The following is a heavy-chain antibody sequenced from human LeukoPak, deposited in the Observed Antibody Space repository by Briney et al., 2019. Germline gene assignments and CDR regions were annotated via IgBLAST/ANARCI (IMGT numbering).Heavy chain of an antibody. CDR3: ARDQSYYGGERRSFDP. V-gene: IGHV1-69*05. Sequence: SVKVSCKASGGTFSSYAISWVRQAPGQGLEWMGGIIPIFGTANYAQKFQGRVTITRDTSASTAYMELSSLRSEDTAVYYCARDQSYYGGERRSFDPWGQGTLVTVSS. J-gene: IGHJ5*02. CDR1: GGTFSSYA. CDR2: IIPIFGTA. D-gene: IGHD3-10*01.